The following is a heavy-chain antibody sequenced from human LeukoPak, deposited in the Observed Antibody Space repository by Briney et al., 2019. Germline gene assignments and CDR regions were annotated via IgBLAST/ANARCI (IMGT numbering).Heavy chain of an antibody. J-gene: IGHJ4*02. CDR2: MSGSGNDI. CDR1: GFTFSDYY. Sequence: GGSLRLSCAASGFTFSDYYMGWIRQAPGKGLEGVSYMSGSGNDIYYADSVKGRFTISGDNAKNSLYLQMNSLRAEDTAVYYCAKDILEAGLFFDYWGQGSLVTVSS. V-gene: IGHV3-11*01. CDR3: AKDILEAGLFFDY. D-gene: IGHD3/OR15-3a*01.